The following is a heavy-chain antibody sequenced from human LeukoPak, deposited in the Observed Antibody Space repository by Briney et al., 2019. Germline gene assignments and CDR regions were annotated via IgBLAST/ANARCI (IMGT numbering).Heavy chain of an antibody. D-gene: IGHD3-22*01. CDR1: GDSVSRNSAA. V-gene: IGHV6-1*01. CDR3: ARDEGDYYDSSGYYPDAFDI. Sequence: SQTLSLTCAISGDSVSRNSAAWNWIRHSPSRGLEWLGRTYYRSKWYNDYAVSVKSRITINPDTSNNQFSLQLNSVTPEDTAVYYCARDEGDYYDSSGYYPDAFDIWGQGTMVTVSS. J-gene: IGHJ3*02. CDR2: TYYRSKWYN.